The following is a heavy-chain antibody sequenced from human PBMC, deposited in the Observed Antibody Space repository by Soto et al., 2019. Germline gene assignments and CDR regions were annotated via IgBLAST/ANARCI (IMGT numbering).Heavy chain of an antibody. Sequence: ASVKVSCKASGYTFTSYAMQWVRQAPGQRLEWMGWINAGNGNTKYSQKFQGRVTITSDTSASTDYMELSSLRSEDTDVYYCARDLGGWTDYWGQGTLVTVSS. D-gene: IGHD6-19*01. CDR1: GYTFTSYA. CDR2: INAGNGNT. CDR3: ARDLGGWTDY. J-gene: IGHJ4*02. V-gene: IGHV1-3*01.